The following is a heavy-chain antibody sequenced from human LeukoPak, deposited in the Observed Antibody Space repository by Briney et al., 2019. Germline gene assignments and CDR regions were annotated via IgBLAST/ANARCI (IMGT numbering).Heavy chain of an antibody. J-gene: IGHJ4*02. V-gene: IGHV1-8*01. CDR2: MSPNSGDT. D-gene: IGHD7-27*01. CDR3: ARGPPNWGYDY. Sequence: AASVKVSCKASGYTFTSYDFNWVRQATGQRPEWMGWMSPNSGDTGYAQKFQDRVTMTRNTSISTAYMELSSLRSDDTAVYYRARGPPNWGYDYWGPGTLVTVSS. CDR1: GYTFTSYD.